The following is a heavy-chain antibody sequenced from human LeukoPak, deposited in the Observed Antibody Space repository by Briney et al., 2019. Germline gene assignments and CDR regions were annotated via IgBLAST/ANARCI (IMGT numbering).Heavy chain of an antibody. V-gene: IGHV3-30*07. CDR1: GFTFSSYA. D-gene: IGHD3-16*02. Sequence: PGGSLRLSCAASGFTFSSYAMHWVRQAPGKGLEWVAVIWSDGSHKYYAGSVKGRFTISRDNSKRTLSLRMSSLRAEDTAVYYCARDKGDYEFVWGNYRSYHDYGMDVWGQGTTVTVSS. J-gene: IGHJ6*02. CDR3: ARDKGDYEFVWGNYRSYHDYGMDV. CDR2: IWSDGSHK.